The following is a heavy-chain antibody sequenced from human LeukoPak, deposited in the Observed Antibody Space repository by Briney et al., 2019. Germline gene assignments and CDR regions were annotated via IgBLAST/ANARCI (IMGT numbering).Heavy chain of an antibody. Sequence: AGRSLRLSCTASGFTFGDYVMSWFRQAPGKGLEWVGFIRSKAYGGTTEYAASVKGRFTISRDDSKSIAYLQMNSLKTEDTAVYYCTREPGGDSPFDYWGQGTLVTVSS. D-gene: IGHD2-21*02. CDR3: TREPGGDSPFDY. CDR2: IRSKAYGGTT. V-gene: IGHV3-49*03. CDR1: GFTFGDYV. J-gene: IGHJ4*02.